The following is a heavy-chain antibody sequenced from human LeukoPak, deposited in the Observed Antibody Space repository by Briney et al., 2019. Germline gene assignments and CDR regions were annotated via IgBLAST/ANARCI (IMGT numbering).Heavy chain of an antibody. V-gene: IGHV4-34*10. Sequence: SETLSLTCAVSGVSFSDDYWNWIRQPPGKGLEWLGEINHRGTHEYSPSLKSRVTMSVDTSTNQFSLRLTSVTAADTAVYYCARSDGYGLVDIWGQGTMVTVSS. D-gene: IGHD3-10*01. CDR1: GVSFSDDY. J-gene: IGHJ3*02. CDR2: INHRGTH. CDR3: ARSDGYGLVDI.